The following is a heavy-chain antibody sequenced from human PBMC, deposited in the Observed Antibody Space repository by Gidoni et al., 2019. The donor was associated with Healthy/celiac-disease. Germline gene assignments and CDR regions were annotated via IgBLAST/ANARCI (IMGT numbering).Heavy chain of an antibody. CDR1: GFTFSSYS. J-gene: IGHJ5*02. Sequence: EVQLVESGGGLVQPGGSLRLSCAASGFTFSSYSLHWVRQAPGKGLEWVSYSSSSSSTIYDADSVKGRFTISRDNAKNSLDLQMNSLRDEDTAVYYCAREEPPSSYYYDSSGPGPYNWFDPWGQGTLVTVSS. CDR3: AREEPPSSYYYDSSGPGPYNWFDP. V-gene: IGHV3-48*02. CDR2: SSSSSSTI. D-gene: IGHD3-22*01.